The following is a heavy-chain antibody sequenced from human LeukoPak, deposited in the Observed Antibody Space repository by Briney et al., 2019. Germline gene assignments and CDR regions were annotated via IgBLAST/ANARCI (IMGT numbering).Heavy chain of an antibody. Sequence: AGGSLRLSCAASGFTFSSYSMNWVRQAPGKGLEWVSSISSSSYIYYADSVRGRFTISRDNAKNSLYLQMNSLRAEDTALYYCARITMVRAFDIWGQGTMVTVSS. V-gene: IGHV3-21*04. CDR1: GFTFSSYS. CDR2: ISSSSYI. CDR3: ARITMVRAFDI. J-gene: IGHJ3*02. D-gene: IGHD3-10*01.